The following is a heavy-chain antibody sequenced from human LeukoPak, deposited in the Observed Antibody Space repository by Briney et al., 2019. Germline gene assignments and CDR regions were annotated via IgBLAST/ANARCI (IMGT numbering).Heavy chain of an antibody. CDR1: GGSFSGYY. CDR3: ASLFNVRYYYYYMDV. D-gene: IGHD3-16*02. CDR2: INHSGST. V-gene: IGHV4-34*01. J-gene: IGHJ6*03. Sequence: PSETLSLTCAVYGGSFSGYYWNWIRQPPGKGLEWIGEINHSGSTNYNPSLKSRVTISVDTSKNQFSLKLSSVTAADTAVYYCASLFNVRYYYYYMDVWGKGTTVTVSS.